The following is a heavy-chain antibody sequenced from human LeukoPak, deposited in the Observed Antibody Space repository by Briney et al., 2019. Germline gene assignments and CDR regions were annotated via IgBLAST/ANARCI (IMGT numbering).Heavy chain of an antibody. CDR2: ITWSNGEI. J-gene: IGHJ4*02. Sequence: PGGSLRLSCAASGLTFDVYAVQWVRQAPGKGLEWVSGITWSNGEIAYADSVKGRFTISRDNAKMYLQMNSLRTEDTAVYYCAKSLRNGSGWASDYWGQGTLVTVSS. D-gene: IGHD6-19*01. CDR3: AKSLRNGSGWASDY. V-gene: IGHV3-9*01. CDR1: GLTFDVYA.